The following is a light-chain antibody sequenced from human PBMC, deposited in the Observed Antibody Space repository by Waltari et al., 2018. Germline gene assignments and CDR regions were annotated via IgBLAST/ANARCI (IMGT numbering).Light chain of an antibody. CDR2: DAS. Sequence: DIQMTQSPSSLSASVGDRVIIICRASRGISNSLAWYQQKPGKAPNLLLYDASRLETGVPSRFSGSGSGTDYTLTISSLQPEDFATYYCQQCYGTPYTFGQGTKLEIK. J-gene: IGKJ2*01. CDR3: QQCYGTPYT. CDR1: RGISNS. V-gene: IGKV1-NL1*01.